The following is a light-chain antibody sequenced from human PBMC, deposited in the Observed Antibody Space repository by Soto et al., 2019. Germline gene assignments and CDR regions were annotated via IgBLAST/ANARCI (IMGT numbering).Light chain of an antibody. V-gene: IGKV2-28*01. CDR1: QNLLQSNGYNY. Sequence: DIVMTQSSLSLPVTPGEPASISCRSSQNLLQSNGYNYLDWYLQKPGQSPQLLIYLGSNRASGVPDRFSGSGSGTDFTLKISRVEAEDVGVYYCMQALQTPITFGQGTRLEIK. CDR2: LGS. CDR3: MQALQTPIT. J-gene: IGKJ5*01.